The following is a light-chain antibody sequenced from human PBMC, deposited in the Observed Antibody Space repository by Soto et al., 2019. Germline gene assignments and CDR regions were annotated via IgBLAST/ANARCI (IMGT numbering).Light chain of an antibody. V-gene: IGKV4-1*01. CDR3: QQYYTTPLT. CDR2: WAS. Sequence: DIVMTQSPDSLALSLCERATINCKSSQSVLYSSSNNNYLAWYQQKPGQPPKLLIYWASTRESGVPDRFSGSGSGTDFTLTINSLQAEDVAVYYCQQYYTTPLTFGGGTKVDIK. J-gene: IGKJ4*01. CDR1: QSVLYSSSNNNY.